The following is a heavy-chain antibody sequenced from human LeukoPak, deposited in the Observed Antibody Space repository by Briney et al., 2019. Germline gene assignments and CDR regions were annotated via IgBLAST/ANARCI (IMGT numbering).Heavy chain of an antibody. CDR3: ASYYASGLFDY. J-gene: IGHJ4*02. CDR1: GFTFSSYW. D-gene: IGHD3-10*01. Sequence: GGSLRLSCAASGFTFSSYWMSWVRQAPGKGLEWVASIRYDGTDKYYQDSVKGRFTISRDNSKSTLYLQMNSLRADDAALYYCASYYASGLFDYWGQGTLVTVSS. V-gene: IGHV3-30*02. CDR2: IRYDGTDK.